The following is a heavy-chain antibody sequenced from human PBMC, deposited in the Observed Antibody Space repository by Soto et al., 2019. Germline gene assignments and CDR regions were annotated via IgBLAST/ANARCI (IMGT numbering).Heavy chain of an antibody. CDR2: IKQDGSEK. CDR3: ARALVVVTEYFDY. D-gene: IGHD3-22*01. CDR1: GVTISGYW. V-gene: IGHV3-7*03. Sequence: PGGSLRLSCVASGVTISGYWMSWVRQAPGKGLQWVANIKQDGSEKHYVGSVQGRFTISKDNAKNSLFLQMNSLRAEDTAVYYCARALVVVTEYFDYWGQGILVTVSS. J-gene: IGHJ4*02.